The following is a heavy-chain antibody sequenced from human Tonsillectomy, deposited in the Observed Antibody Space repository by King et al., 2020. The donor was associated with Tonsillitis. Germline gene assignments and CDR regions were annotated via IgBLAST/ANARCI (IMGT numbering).Heavy chain of an antibody. CDR3: ASSGSYYPAFDI. Sequence: QLQESGPGLVKPSETLSLTCTVSGYSISSGNYWGWIRQPPGKGLEWIGSIYHSGSTFYNPSLKSRVTISVDTSKNQFSLKLGSVTAADTAVYYCASSGSYYPAFDIWGQGTMVTVSS. CDR1: GYSISSGNY. CDR2: IYHSGST. J-gene: IGHJ3*02. D-gene: IGHD3-10*01. V-gene: IGHV4-38-2*02.